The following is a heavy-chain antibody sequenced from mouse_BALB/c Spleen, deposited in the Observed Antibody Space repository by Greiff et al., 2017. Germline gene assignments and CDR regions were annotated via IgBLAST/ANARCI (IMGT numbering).Heavy chain of an antibody. J-gene: IGHJ2*01. CDR2: IWSGGST. V-gene: IGHV2-4-1*01. CDR3: ARNTNWDVFDY. CDR1: GFSLTSYG. D-gene: IGHD4-1*01. Sequence: VMLVESGPGLVQPSQSLSITCTVSGFSLTSYGVHWVRQSPGKGLEWLGVIWSGGSTDYNAAFISRLSISKDNSKSQVFFKMNSLQADDTAIYYCARNTNWDVFDYWGQGTTLTVSS.